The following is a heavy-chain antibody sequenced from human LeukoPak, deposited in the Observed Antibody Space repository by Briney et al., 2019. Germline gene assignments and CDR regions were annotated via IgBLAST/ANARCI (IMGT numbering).Heavy chain of an antibody. CDR1: GFTFSGSA. CDR2: IRSKPDSYAT. V-gene: IGHV3-73*01. CDR3: ARLPFGYGGIRDI. D-gene: IGHD4-23*01. Sequence: PGGSLRLSCAASGFTFSGSAMHWVRQASGKGLEWVGHIRSKPDSYATAYAASVKGRFTISRDNAKNSLYLQMNSLRAEDTAVYYCARLPFGYGGIRDIWGQGTMVTVSS. J-gene: IGHJ3*02.